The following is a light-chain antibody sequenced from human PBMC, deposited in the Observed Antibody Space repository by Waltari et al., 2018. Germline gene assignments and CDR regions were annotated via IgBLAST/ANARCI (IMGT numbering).Light chain of an antibody. Sequence: SYVLTQPPSVSVAPGETARITCEGNHIGRKSVHWYPQKPGQAPMMVIYHDSDRPPGIPERFSGSNSGNMATLTISRVGAGDEAEYYCQVGETGRDDVIFGGGTKVTVL. V-gene: IGLV3-21*01. CDR2: HDS. CDR3: QVGETGRDDVI. CDR1: HIGRKS. J-gene: IGLJ2*01.